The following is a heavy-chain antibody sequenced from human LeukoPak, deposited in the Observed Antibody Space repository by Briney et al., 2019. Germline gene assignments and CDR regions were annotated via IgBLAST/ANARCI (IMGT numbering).Heavy chain of an antibody. Sequence: PGGSLRLSCAASGFIFGNYGIHWVRQAPGKGLEWVAVISYDGSNKYADSVKGRFTISRDNSKNTLFLQMNSLRPDDTAVYYCATTLGSGWKFDYWGQGTLVTVSS. J-gene: IGHJ4*02. CDR3: ATTLGSGWKFDY. CDR2: ISYDGSNK. V-gene: IGHV3-30*03. D-gene: IGHD6-19*01. CDR1: GFIFGNYG.